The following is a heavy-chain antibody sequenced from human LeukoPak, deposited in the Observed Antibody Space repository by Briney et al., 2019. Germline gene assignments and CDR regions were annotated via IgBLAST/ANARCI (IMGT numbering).Heavy chain of an antibody. V-gene: IGHV3-23*01. D-gene: IGHD3-22*01. Sequence: GGSLRLSCAASGFSFSNYAMSWVRQAPGKGLEWVSAISGSGSSTYYADSVKGRFTISRDNSKNTLYLQMNSLRAEDTAVYYCAKGVRVHHFESNDYYPDYWGQGTLVTISS. CDR2: ISGSGSST. J-gene: IGHJ4*02. CDR1: GFSFSNYA. CDR3: AKGVRVHHFESNDYYPDY.